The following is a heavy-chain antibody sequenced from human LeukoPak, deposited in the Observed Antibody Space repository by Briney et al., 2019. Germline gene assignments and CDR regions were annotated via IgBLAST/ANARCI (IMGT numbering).Heavy chain of an antibody. Sequence: SQTLSLTCTVSGGSISSGGYSWSWIRQHPGKGLEWIGYIYYSGSTYYNPSLKSRVTISVDTSKNQFSLKLSSVTAADTAVYYCARSPNSGYDPFDYWGQGTLVTVSS. CDR2: IYYSGST. V-gene: IGHV4-31*03. J-gene: IGHJ4*02. CDR1: GGSISSGGYS. CDR3: ARSPNSGYDPFDY. D-gene: IGHD5-12*01.